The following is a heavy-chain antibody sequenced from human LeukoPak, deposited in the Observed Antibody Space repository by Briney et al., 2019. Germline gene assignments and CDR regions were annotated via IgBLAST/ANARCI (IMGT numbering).Heavy chain of an antibody. CDR3: AKSLLWFGELSGHDY. Sequence: GGSLRLSCAASGFTFSSHGMHWVRQAPGKGLEWVAVIWYDGSNKYYADSVKGRFTVSRDNSKNTLYLQMNSLRAEDTAVYYCAKSLLWFGELSGHDYWGQGTLVTVSS. V-gene: IGHV3-33*06. CDR2: IWYDGSNK. J-gene: IGHJ4*02. D-gene: IGHD3-10*01. CDR1: GFTFSSHG.